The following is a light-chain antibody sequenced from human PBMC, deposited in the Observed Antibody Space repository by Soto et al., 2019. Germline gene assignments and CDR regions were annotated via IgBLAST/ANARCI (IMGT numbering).Light chain of an antibody. CDR3: QQYYSTPLT. CDR2: WAS. CDR1: QSVLYSSNNKNY. J-gene: IGKJ4*01. Sequence: DIVMTQSPDSLAVSLGERATINCKSSQSVLYSSNNKNYLAWYQQKPGQPTKLLIYWASTRESGVPDRFSGSGSGTDFTLTISSLQAEDVAVYYCQQYYSTPLTFGGGTKMEIK. V-gene: IGKV4-1*01.